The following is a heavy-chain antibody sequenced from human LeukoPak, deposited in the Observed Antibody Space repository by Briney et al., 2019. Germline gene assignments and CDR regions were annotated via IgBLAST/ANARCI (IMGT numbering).Heavy chain of an antibody. V-gene: IGHV1-46*02. CDR2: INPRDGST. CDR3: ARRAWPAGTAMVIGIYDY. CDR1: GHTLNNHF. J-gene: IGHJ4*02. D-gene: IGHD5-18*01. Sequence: ASVKVSCKSSGHTLNNHFIHWVRQAPGQGLEWMGMINPRDGSTRTLQRFQGRLTMTRDTSTSTLYMGLSSLRSEDTAVYYCARRAWPAGTAMVIGIYDYWGQGTLVTVSS.